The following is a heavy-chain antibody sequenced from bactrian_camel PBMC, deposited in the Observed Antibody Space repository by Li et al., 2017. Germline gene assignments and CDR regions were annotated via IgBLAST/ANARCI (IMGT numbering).Heavy chain of an antibody. D-gene: IGHD1*01. CDR3: ATNVVLGMCPRAYEWRY. CDR2: IDSDGMT. J-gene: IGHJ4*01. Sequence: HVQLVESGGGSVQSGGSLRLSCVVSGYTYSSYSMAWFRQAPGKEREGVAGIDSDGMTLYADFVKGRFTISRDNAKNTVYLQMSSLKPEDAGMYYCATNVVLGMCPRAYEWRYWGQGTQVTVS. V-gene: IGHV3S9*01. CDR1: GYTYSSYS.